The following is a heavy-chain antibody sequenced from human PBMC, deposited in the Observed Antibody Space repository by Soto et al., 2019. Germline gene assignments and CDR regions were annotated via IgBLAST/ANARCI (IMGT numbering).Heavy chain of an antibody. CDR3: AHSPYSSGWHRLGAMDV. CDR1: GFSLSTSGVG. Sequence: QITLKESGPTLVNPTQTLTLTCTFSGFSLSTSGVGVGWIRQPPGKALEWLALIYWNDDKRYSPSLKSRLTITKDTSKNQVVLTMTNMDPVDTATYYCAHSPYSSGWHRLGAMDVWGQGTTVTVSS. J-gene: IGHJ6*02. D-gene: IGHD6-19*01. V-gene: IGHV2-5*01. CDR2: IYWNDDK.